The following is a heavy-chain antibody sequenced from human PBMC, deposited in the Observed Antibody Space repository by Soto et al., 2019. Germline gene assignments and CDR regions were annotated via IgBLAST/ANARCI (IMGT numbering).Heavy chain of an antibody. Sequence: SETLSLTCTVSGGSISSLYWSWIRQPPGKGLEWIGYIYYSGNTNYNSSLKSRVTISVETSKNQFSLKLSSVTAADTAVYYCAAFRAYYYYLDVWGKGATVTVSS. CDR2: IYYSGNT. CDR3: AAFRAYYYYLDV. CDR1: GGSISSLY. J-gene: IGHJ6*03. D-gene: IGHD3-3*02. V-gene: IGHV4-59*11.